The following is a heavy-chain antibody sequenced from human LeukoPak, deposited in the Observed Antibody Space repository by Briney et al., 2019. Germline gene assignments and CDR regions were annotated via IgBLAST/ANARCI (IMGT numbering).Heavy chain of an antibody. Sequence: SETLSLTCTVSGASISSSTYYWGWIRQPPGKGLEWIGSIYYSGSTYYNPSLKSRVTISVDTSKNQFSLKLSSVTAADTAVYYCARGHFNYDYVWGSYRYFDYWGQGILVTVSS. CDR3: ARGHFNYDYVWGSYRYFDY. CDR1: GASISSSTYY. J-gene: IGHJ4*02. V-gene: IGHV4-39*07. D-gene: IGHD3-16*02. CDR2: IYYSGST.